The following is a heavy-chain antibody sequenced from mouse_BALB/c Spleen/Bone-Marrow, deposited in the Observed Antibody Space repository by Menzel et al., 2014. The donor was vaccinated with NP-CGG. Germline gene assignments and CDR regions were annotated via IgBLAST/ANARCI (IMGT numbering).Heavy chain of an antibody. CDR3: AREGNRGWFAY. V-gene: IGHV14-3*02. D-gene: IGHD2-1*01. J-gene: IGHJ3*01. CDR1: GFNIKDTY. Sequence: EVKLMESGAEFVKPGASVKLSCTASGFNIKDTYMHWVKQRPEQGLEWIGRIDPANGNTKYDPRFQGKATITADTSSNTVYLQLSSLTSEDTAVYYCAREGNRGWFAYWGQGTLVTVSA. CDR2: IDPANGNT.